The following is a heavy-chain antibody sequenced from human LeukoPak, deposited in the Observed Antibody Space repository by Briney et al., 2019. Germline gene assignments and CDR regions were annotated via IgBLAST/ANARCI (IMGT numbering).Heavy chain of an antibody. J-gene: IGHJ4*02. CDR3: AKEVRTSGRAGIFGY. Sequence: GGSLRLSCVPSTFTFSNSVMRWVRQAPGKGLEWVSGISIDGNGKYYEDSVRGRITISRDNSKNTLYLDMNSLSAEDTAVYYCAKEVRTSGRAGIFGYWGQGTLVTVSS. CDR2: ISIDGNGK. D-gene: IGHD2-2*01. V-gene: IGHV3-30*04. CDR1: TFTFSNSV.